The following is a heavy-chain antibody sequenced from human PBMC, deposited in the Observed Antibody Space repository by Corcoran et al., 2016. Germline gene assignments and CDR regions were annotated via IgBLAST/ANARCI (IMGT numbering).Heavy chain of an antibody. J-gene: IGHJ5*02. CDR3: ARGHYYDSSGYYSWGFNWFDP. CDR1: GGSFSGYY. Sequence: QVQLQQWGAGLLKPSETLSLTCAVYGGSFSGYYWSWIRQPPGKGLEWIGEINHSGSTNYNPSLKSRVTISVDTSKNQFSLQLSSVTAADTAVYYCARGHYYDSSGYYSWGFNWFDPWGQGTLVTVSS. CDR2: INHSGST. D-gene: IGHD3-22*01. V-gene: IGHV4-34*01.